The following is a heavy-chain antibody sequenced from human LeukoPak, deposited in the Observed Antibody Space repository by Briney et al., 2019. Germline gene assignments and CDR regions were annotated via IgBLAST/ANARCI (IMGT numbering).Heavy chain of an antibody. D-gene: IGHD3-9*01. J-gene: IGHJ6*02. CDR2: MNPNSGNT. CDR1: GYTFTSSD. Sequence: ASVKVSCKASGYTFTSSDINWVRQATGQGLEWMGWMNPNSGNTGYAQKFQGRVTMTRNTSISTAYMELSSLRSEDTAVYYCARADDILTDYYYGMDVWGQGTTVTVSS. V-gene: IGHV1-8*01. CDR3: ARADDILTDYYYGMDV.